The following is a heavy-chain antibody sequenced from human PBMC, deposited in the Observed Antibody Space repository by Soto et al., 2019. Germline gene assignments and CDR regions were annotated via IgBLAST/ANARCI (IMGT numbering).Heavy chain of an antibody. D-gene: IGHD3-10*01. CDR1: GVSLTSGNW. V-gene: IGHV4-4*02. CDR3: ARLVYDTRLNYMYFDF. J-gene: IGHJ4*02. Sequence: SETVSLTCAVSGVSLTSGNWWTWVRQSPQRGLEYIGEIFHDGTANYYPSFERRVAMSVDTSRNQFSLKLTSVTAAATAVYFCARLVYDTRLNYMYFDFWGPGTLVTVSS. CDR2: IFHDGTA.